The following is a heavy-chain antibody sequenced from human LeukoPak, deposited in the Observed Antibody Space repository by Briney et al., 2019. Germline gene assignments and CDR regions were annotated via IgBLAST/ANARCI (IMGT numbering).Heavy chain of an antibody. CDR3: AGDTRGESDY. J-gene: IGHJ4*01. CDR1: GFTFSSYA. CDR2: ISGSGGST. Sequence: GGSLRLSFAASGFTFSSYAMSWVRQAPGKGLEWVSAISGSGGSTYYADSVKGRFTISRDNAKNSLYLQMNSLRAEDTAMYYCAGDTRGESDYWGHGTLVTVSS. D-gene: IGHD2-2*01. V-gene: IGHV3-23*01.